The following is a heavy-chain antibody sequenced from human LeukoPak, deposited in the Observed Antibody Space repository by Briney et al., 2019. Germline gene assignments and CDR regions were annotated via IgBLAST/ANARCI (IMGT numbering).Heavy chain of an antibody. J-gene: IGHJ4*02. CDR1: GFTFTTSW. Sequence: GGSLRLSCSASGFTFTTSWMNWVRQAPGKGLEWLASITPNASETYYVDSVRGRFTISRDDDKNSVYLQMNSLRAEDTAVYFCARDRAFNAFDCWGQGNLVSVSS. CDR2: ITPNASET. CDR3: ARDRAFNAFDC. V-gene: IGHV3-7*01.